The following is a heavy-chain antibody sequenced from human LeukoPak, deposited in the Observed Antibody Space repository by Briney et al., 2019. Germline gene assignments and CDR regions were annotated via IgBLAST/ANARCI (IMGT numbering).Heavy chain of an antibody. D-gene: IGHD2-2*01. CDR3: VTPLPHYCSGTNCPLRY. J-gene: IGHJ4*02. V-gene: IGHV1-18*01. CDR2: ISADNGAT. CDR1: DYTFDSYG. Sequence: GASVRVSCKASDYTFDSYGITWVRQAPGQRLEWLGWISADNGATDFGQEVQGRVTLTTDTSTNTAYMELRSLRSDDTAVYYCVTPLPHYCSGTNCPLRYWGQGTLVTVSS.